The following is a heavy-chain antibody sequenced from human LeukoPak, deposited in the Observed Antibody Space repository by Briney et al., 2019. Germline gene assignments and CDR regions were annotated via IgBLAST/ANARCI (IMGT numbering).Heavy chain of an antibody. V-gene: IGHV1-2*02. CDR3: ERAAQRDFWGGYCRPNYYGMDV. J-gene: IGHJ6*02. D-gene: IGHD3-3*01. CDR1: GYTFTCYY. CDR2: INPNSGGT. Sequence: ASVEVSCKASGYTFTCYYMHWVRPAPGQGLEWMGWINPNSGGTNYAQKFQGRVTMTRDTSISTAYMELSKLSPDDKGVYYCERAAQRDFWGGYCRPNYYGMDVWGQGTTVTVSS.